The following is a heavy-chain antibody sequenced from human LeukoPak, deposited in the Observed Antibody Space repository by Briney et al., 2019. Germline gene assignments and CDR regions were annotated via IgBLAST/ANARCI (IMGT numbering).Heavy chain of an antibody. D-gene: IGHD5-24*01. CDR2: INTGNGNT. J-gene: IGHJ4*02. V-gene: IGHV1-3*04. Sequence: ASVKVSCKASGYTFTGYAMHWVRQAPGQGLEWMGWINTGNGNTKYSQKLQGRVTIARDTSASTAFLDLSSLRSEDTAVYYCATAPYNGASDYWGQGTLVTVSS. CDR3: ATAPYNGASDY. CDR1: GYTFTGYA.